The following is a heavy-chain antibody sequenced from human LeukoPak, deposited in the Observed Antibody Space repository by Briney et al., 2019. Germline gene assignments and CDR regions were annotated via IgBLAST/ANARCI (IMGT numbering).Heavy chain of an antibody. CDR1: GGFISSGGYY. V-gene: IGHV4-31*01. CDR3: ARVVGDIVVVPAAADAFDI. CDR2: IYYRAST. D-gene: IGHD2-2*01. Sequence: PSQTLSLTCTVSGGFISSGGYYWSWIRQHPGKGLEWIGYIYYRASTYYNPSLKSPVTISVDTSKNQFALELSSVTAADTAVYYCARVVGDIVVVPAAADAFDIWGQGTMVTVSS. J-gene: IGHJ3*02.